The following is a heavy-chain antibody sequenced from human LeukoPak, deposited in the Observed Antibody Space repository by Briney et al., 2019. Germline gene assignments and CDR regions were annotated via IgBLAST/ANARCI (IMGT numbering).Heavy chain of an antibody. Sequence: SVKVSCKASGYTFTSYGISWVRQAPGQGLEWMGGIIPIFGTANYAQKFQGRVTITADESTSTAYMELSSLRSEDTAVYYCGGGVLRYFCWLPKYYYYYYGMDVWGQGTTVTVSS. CDR1: GYTFTSYG. CDR2: IIPIFGTA. D-gene: IGHD3-9*01. J-gene: IGHJ6*02. CDR3: GGGVLRYFCWLPKYYYYYYGMDV. V-gene: IGHV1-69*13.